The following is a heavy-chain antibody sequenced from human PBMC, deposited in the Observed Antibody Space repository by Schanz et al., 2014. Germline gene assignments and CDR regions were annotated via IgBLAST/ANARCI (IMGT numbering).Heavy chain of an antibody. CDR3: ARDQSPYTNSSDVRYFDY. D-gene: IGHD6-6*01. Sequence: QVQLVQSGAEVKKPGSSMKVSCKASGYTFTSYSMHWVRQAPGQGLEWMGIINLSGGSTNNAQKFQGRLTMTRDTSTSTVYMELSSLRSEDTAVYYCARDQSPYTNSSDVRYFDYWGQGSLVTVSS. CDR2: INLSGGST. CDR1: GYTFTSYS. V-gene: IGHV1-46*01. J-gene: IGHJ4*02.